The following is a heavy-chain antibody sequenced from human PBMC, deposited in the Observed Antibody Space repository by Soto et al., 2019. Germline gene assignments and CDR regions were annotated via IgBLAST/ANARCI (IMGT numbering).Heavy chain of an antibody. J-gene: IGHJ5*02. D-gene: IGHD2-2*01. V-gene: IGHV4-39*01. Sequence: SETLSLTCTVSGGSISTSSYHWGWIRQPPGKGLEWIANIYDSGNTYNNPSLKSRVTISVDTSKNQFSLKLTSVTAADTAIYYCARSYCSNTICYNWFDPWGQGTLVTVSS. CDR3: ARSYCSNTICYNWFDP. CDR1: GGSISTSSYH. CDR2: IYDSGNT.